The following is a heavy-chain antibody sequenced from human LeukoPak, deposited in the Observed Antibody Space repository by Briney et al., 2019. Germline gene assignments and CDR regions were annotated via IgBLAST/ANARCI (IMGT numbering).Heavy chain of an antibody. CDR1: GYSISSGYY. V-gene: IGHV3-7*01. CDR2: IKQDGSEK. J-gene: IGHJ4*02. Sequence: ASETLSLTCSVSGYSISSGYYWAWIRQPPGKGLEWVANIKQDGSEKYYVDSVKGRFTISRDNAKNSLYLQMNSLRAEDTAVYYCVLSLLYGSGSYPQVFDYWGQGTLVTVSS. D-gene: IGHD3-10*01. CDR3: VLSLLYGSGSYPQVFDY.